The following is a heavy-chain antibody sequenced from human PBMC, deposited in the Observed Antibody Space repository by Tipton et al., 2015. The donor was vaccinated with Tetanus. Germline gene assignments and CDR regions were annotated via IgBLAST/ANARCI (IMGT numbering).Heavy chain of an antibody. CDR2: IDPNSGGT. CDR3: ARDRGDYIYYGMDV. Sequence: QLVQSGAEMKKPGASVKVSCKASGYTFTDYYIYWVRQAPGQGLEWMGWIDPNSGGTVYAQKFQGRATMTRDTSISTGYMELRSLRSDDTAVYYCARDRGDYIYYGMDVWGPGTTVTVS. V-gene: IGHV1-2*02. CDR1: GYTFTDYY. J-gene: IGHJ6*02. D-gene: IGHD3-22*01.